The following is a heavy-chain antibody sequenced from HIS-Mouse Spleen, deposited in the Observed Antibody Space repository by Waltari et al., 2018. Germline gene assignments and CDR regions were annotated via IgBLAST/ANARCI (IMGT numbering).Heavy chain of an antibody. Sequence: TASGFTFSSYAMSWVRQAPGKGLEWVSAISGSGGSTEYADSVKGRCTSSRDNSKNTLYLQMNSLRAEDTAVYYCAKDRSSGWYRAVDYWGQGTLVTVSS. J-gene: IGHJ4*02. CDR1: GFTFSSYA. V-gene: IGHV3-23*01. D-gene: IGHD6-19*01. CDR2: ISGSGGST. CDR3: AKDRSSGWYRAVDY.